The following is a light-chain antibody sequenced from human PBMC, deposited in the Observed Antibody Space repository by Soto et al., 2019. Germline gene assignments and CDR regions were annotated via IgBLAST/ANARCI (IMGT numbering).Light chain of an antibody. J-gene: IGLJ2*01. CDR1: SSNIGSKT. V-gene: IGLV1-44*01. CDR2: TNN. Sequence: QSAVTQPPSASGTPGQTVTISCSGSSSNIGSKTVNWYQHIPGTAPKLLIHTNNQRPSGVPDRFSGSKSGTSASLAISGLLSEDEADYYCAAWDVRLDGPVFGGGTKLTVL. CDR3: AAWDVRLDGPV.